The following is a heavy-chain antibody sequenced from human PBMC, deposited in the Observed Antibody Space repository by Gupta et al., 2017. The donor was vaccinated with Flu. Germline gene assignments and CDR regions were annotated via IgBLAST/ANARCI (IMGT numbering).Heavy chain of an antibody. V-gene: IGHV3-33*01. CDR3: ARAGYCSSTSCGRFDY. J-gene: IGHJ4*02. D-gene: IGHD2-2*03. Sequence: PGKGLEWVAVIWYDESNKYYADSVKGRFTISRDNSRNTLHLQMNSLRAEDTAVYYCARAGYCSSTSCGRFDYWGQGTLVTVSS. CDR2: IWYDESNK.